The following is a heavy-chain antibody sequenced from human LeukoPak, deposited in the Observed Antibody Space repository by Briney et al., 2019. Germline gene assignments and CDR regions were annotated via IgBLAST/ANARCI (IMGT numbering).Heavy chain of an antibody. J-gene: IGHJ4*02. CDR2: ISSSSSTI. Sequence: GGSLRLSCAASGFTFSSYSMIWVRQEPGKGLEGGSYISSSSSTIYYADSVKGRFTISRDNSKNTLYLQMNSLRTEDTAVYYCAKAPGYTYGSPLDYWGQGTLVTVSS. CDR3: AKAPGYTYGSPLDY. D-gene: IGHD5-18*01. V-gene: IGHV3-48*01. CDR1: GFTFSSYS.